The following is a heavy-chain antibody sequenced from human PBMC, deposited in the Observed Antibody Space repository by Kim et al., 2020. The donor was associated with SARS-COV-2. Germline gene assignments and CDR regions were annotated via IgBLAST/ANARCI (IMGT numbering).Heavy chain of an antibody. Sequence: SETLSLTCTVSGGSISSYYWSWIRQPPGKGLEWIGYIYYSGSTNYNPSLKSRVTISVDTSKNQFSLKLSSVTAADTAVYYCARGDGDIVAFDIWGQGTMVTVSS. CDR3: ARGDGDIVAFDI. J-gene: IGHJ3*02. D-gene: IGHD4-17*01. CDR1: GGSISSYY. V-gene: IGHV4-59*01. CDR2: IYYSGST.